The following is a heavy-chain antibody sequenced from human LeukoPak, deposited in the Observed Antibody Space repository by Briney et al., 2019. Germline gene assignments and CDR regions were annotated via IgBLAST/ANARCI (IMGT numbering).Heavy chain of an antibody. J-gene: IGHJ6*02. CDR3: ARVYNFSLLLRFFDGMDV. D-gene: IGHD2-15*01. Sequence: GGSLRLSCAASGFTFSSYSMNWVRQAPGKGLEWVSSISSSSSYIYYADSVKGRFTISRDNAKNSLYLQMNSLRAEDTAVYYCARVYNFSLLLRFFDGMDVWGQGTTVTVSS. CDR1: GFTFSSYS. CDR2: ISSSSSYI. V-gene: IGHV3-21*01.